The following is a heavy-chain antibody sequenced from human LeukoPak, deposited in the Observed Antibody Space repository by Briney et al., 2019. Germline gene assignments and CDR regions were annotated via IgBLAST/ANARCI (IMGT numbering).Heavy chain of an antibody. J-gene: IGHJ4*02. CDR1: GFTFSSYA. Sequence: PGGSLRLSCAASGFTFSSYAMSWVRQAPGKGLEWVSAISGSGGSTYYADSVKGRFTISRDNSKNTLYLQMNSLRAEDTAVYYCAKAHKWPKPIVVVPAAIFFDYWGQGTLVTVSS. CDR3: AKAHKWPKPIVVVPAAIFFDY. CDR2: ISGSGGST. V-gene: IGHV3-23*01. D-gene: IGHD2-2*01.